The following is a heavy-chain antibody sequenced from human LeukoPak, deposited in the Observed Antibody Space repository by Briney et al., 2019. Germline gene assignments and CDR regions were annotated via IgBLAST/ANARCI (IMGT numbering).Heavy chain of an antibody. J-gene: IGHJ3*02. Sequence: GGSLRLSCAASGFTFDDYGMSWVRQAPGKGLEWVANIKQDGSEKYYVDSVKGRFTISRDNAKNSLYLQMNSLRAEDTAVYYCAREEWDNFGAFDIWGQGTMVTVSS. D-gene: IGHD3-16*01. V-gene: IGHV3-7*01. CDR1: GFTFDDYG. CDR3: AREEWDNFGAFDI. CDR2: IKQDGSEK.